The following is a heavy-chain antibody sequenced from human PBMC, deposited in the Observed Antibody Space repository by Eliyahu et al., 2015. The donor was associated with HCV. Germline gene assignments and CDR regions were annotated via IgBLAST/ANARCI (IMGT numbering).Heavy chain of an antibody. CDR1: GGSITSYY. CDR3: ARVKSTVFDDYYYGMDV. Sequence: QVQLQESGPGLVKPSETLSLTCXVSGGSITSYYWSWIRQPPGKTLEWIGHIHYSGSTYYNASLQSRVTISVDKYKNQFSLNLTSVTAADTAIYYCARVKSTVFDDYYYGMDVWGQGTTVTVSS. J-gene: IGHJ6*02. CDR2: IHYSGST. V-gene: IGHV4-59*01. D-gene: IGHD4-17*01.